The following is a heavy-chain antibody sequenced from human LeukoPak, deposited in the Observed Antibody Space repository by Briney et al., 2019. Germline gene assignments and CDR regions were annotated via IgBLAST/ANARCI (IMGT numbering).Heavy chain of an antibody. D-gene: IGHD1-26*01. CDR1: GFTFSDYY. CDR3: ASTLVGTTSGYS. Sequence: GGSLRLSCTASGFTFSDYYMSWVRQAPGKGLEWVSVTYSGGSTYYADSVKGRFTISRDKSKNTLYLQMNSLRAEDTAMYYCASTLVGTTSGYSWGQGTLVIVSS. CDR2: TYSGGST. V-gene: IGHV3-53*01. J-gene: IGHJ5*02.